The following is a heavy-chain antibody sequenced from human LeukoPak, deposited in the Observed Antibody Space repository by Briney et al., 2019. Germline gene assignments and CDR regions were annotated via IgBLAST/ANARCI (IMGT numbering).Heavy chain of an antibody. D-gene: IGHD3-9*01. CDR3: ARERGHYDILTGYYYYYGMDV. CDR1: GGSISSYY. Sequence: SETLSLTCTVSGGSISSYYWSWIRQPPGKGLEWIGYIYYSGSTNYNPSLKSRVTISVDTSKNQFSLKLSSVTAADTAVYYCARERGHYDILTGYYYYYGMDVWGQGTTVTVSS. V-gene: IGHV4-59*01. CDR2: IYYSGST. J-gene: IGHJ6*02.